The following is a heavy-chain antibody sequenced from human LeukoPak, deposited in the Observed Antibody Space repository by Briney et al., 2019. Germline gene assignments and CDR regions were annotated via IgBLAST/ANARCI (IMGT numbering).Heavy chain of an antibody. Sequence: SETLSLTCTVSGGSISSYYWSWIRQPPGKGLEWIGYIYYSGSTNYNPSLKSRVTISVDTSKNQCSLKLSSVTAADTAVYYCARGEGRRFGERWGQGTLVTVSS. J-gene: IGHJ4*02. CDR1: GGSISSYY. D-gene: IGHD3-10*01. CDR3: ARGEGRRFGER. CDR2: IYYSGST. V-gene: IGHV4-59*01.